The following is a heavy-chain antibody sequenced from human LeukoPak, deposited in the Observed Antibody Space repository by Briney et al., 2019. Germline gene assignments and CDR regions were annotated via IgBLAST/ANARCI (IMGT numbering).Heavy chain of an antibody. V-gene: IGHV3-53*01. CDR1: GFTVSNNY. CDR2: IYSSDNT. Sequence: SGGSLSLSCAASGFTVSNNYMSWVRQAPGKGLEWVSIIYSSDNTYYADSVKGRFTISRDNSKNTLFLQMNGLRAEDTAVYYCARGITNSAVGDYWGEGSLVTVSS. D-gene: IGHD1-26*01. CDR3: ARGITNSAVGDY. J-gene: IGHJ4*02.